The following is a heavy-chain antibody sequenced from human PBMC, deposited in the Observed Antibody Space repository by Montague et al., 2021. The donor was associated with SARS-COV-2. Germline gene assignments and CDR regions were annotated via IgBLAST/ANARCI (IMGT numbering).Heavy chain of an antibody. J-gene: IGHJ6*02. CDR3: ARTFYDILTGTLGGMDV. V-gene: IGHV2-70*11. Sequence: PALMKPTQTLTLTCTFSGFSLSTSGMCVSWIRQPPGKALEWLARIDWDDDKYYSTSLKTRLTISKDTSKNQVVLTMTNMDPVDTATYYCARTFYDILTGTLGGMDVWGQGTTVTVSS. CDR2: IDWDDDK. CDR1: GFSLSTSGMC. D-gene: IGHD3-9*01.